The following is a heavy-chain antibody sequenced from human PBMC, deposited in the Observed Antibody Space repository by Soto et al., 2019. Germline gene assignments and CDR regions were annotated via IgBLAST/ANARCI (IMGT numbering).Heavy chain of an antibody. CDR2: IYHSGST. Sequence: QLQLQESCSGLVKPAQTLSLTCAVSGGSISSGGYSWSWLRQPPGKGLEWIGYIYHSGSTYYNPSLTSRVTISVDRSKNQFSLKLSSVTAADTAVYYCAAGGGLPRYYWGQGTLVTVSS. V-gene: IGHV4-30-2*01. D-gene: IGHD1-26*01. J-gene: IGHJ4*02. CDR3: AAGGGLPRYY. CDR1: GGSISSGGYS.